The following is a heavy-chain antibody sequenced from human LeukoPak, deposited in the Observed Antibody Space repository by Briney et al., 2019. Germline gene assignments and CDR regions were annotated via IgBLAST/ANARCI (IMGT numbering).Heavy chain of an antibody. Sequence: SGTLSLTCTVSGGSISSYYWSWIRQPPGKGLEWIGYIYYSGSTNYNPSLKSRVTISVDTSKNQFSLKLSSVTAADTAVYYCARGFTAMDDFDYWGQGTLVTVSS. CDR3: ARGFTAMDDFDY. CDR2: IYYSGST. D-gene: IGHD5-18*01. J-gene: IGHJ4*02. V-gene: IGHV4-59*01. CDR1: GGSISSYY.